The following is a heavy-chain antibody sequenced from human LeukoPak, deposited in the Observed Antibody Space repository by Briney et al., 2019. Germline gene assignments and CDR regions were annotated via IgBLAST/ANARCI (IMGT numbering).Heavy chain of an antibody. CDR1: GFTFSSYA. CDR2: IKQDGSET. V-gene: IGHV3-7*01. CDR3: ARQRGSGCLDY. Sequence: GGSLRLSCAASGFTFSSYAMSWVRQAPGKGLEWVANIKQDGSETYYVDSVKGRFTISRDNAKNSLSLQMNSLRAEGTAVYYCARQRGSGCLDYWGQGTLVTVSS. J-gene: IGHJ4*02. D-gene: IGHD6-19*01.